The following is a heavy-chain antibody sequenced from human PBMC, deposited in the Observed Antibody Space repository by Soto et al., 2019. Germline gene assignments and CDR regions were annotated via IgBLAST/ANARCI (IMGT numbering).Heavy chain of an antibody. V-gene: IGHV1-3*01. Sequence: QVQLVQSGAEVKKPGASVKISCQASGYTFTRYTMNWVRQAPGQRLEWMGWINPKKGNTKSSQKFQDRVIMTRDTSVSTDYLDLSSMKSDDTALYYCARGIATGQLDTWGHGTLVTGSS. J-gene: IGHJ5*01. D-gene: IGHD2-15*01. CDR2: INPKKGNT. CDR3: ARGIATGQLDT. CDR1: GYTFTRYT.